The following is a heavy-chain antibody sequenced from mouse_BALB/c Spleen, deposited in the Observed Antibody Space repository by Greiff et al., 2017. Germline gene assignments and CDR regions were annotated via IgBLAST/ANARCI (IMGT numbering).Heavy chain of an antibody. CDR1: GFSLTGYG. J-gene: IGHJ4*01. CDR2: IWGDGST. Sequence: QVQLKESGPGLVAPSQSLSITCTVSGFSLTGYGVNWVRQPPGKGLEWLGMIWGDGSTDYNSALKSRLSISKDNSKSQVFLKMNSLQTDDTARYYSARDGGYYGYGPYAMDYWGQGTSVTVSS. CDR3: ARDGGYYGYGPYAMDY. D-gene: IGHD2-2*01. V-gene: IGHV2-6-7*01.